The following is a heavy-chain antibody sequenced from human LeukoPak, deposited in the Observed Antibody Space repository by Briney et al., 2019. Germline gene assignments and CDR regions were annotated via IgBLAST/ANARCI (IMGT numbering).Heavy chain of an antibody. V-gene: IGHV3-23*01. Sequence: GRSLSLSCAVSGFTFSSFSMSWVSHAPGKGLEWVSAISGSGGSTYYADSVKGRFTSSRDNSKNTLYLQMNSRRAEDTAVYYCAKGDTAMVTGFEYWGQGTLVTVSS. D-gene: IGHD5-18*01. J-gene: IGHJ4*02. CDR2: ISGSGGST. CDR1: GFTFSSFS. CDR3: AKGDTAMVTGFEY.